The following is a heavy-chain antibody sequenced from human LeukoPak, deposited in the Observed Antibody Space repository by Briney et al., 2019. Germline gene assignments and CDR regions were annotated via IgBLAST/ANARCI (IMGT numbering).Heavy chain of an antibody. D-gene: IGHD6-19*01. J-gene: IGHJ4*02. CDR1: GYSFSNYY. V-gene: IGHV1-46*01. CDR3: ARDLKTAYSSGSY. Sequence: ASVKVSCKASGYSFSNYYIHWVRQAPGQGLEWMGIINPNGGRTSYAQKLQGRVTMTTDTSTSTAYMELRSLRSDDTAVYYCARDLKTAYSSGSYWGQGTLVTVSS. CDR2: INPNGGRT.